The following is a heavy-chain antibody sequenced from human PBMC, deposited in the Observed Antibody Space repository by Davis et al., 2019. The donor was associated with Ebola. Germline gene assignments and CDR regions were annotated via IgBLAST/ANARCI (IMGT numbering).Heavy chain of an antibody. CDR2: ISSSSSYI. Sequence: GESLKISCAASGFTFSSYSMNWVRQAPGKGLEWVSSISSSSSYIYYADSVKGRFTISRDNAKNSLYLQMNSLRAEDTAVYYCARDGHPVPYSSGWFGSWDIWGQGTMVTVSS. D-gene: IGHD6-19*01. CDR3: ARDGHPVPYSSGWFGSWDI. J-gene: IGHJ3*02. CDR1: GFTFSSYS. V-gene: IGHV3-21*01.